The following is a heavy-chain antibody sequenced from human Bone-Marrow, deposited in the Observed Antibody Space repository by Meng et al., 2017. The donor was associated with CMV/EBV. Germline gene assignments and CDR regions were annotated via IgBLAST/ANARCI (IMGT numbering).Heavy chain of an antibody. V-gene: IGHV1-8*01. Sequence: ASVKVSCKASGYTFTSYDINWVRQATGQGLEWMGWMNPNSGNTGYAQKFQGRVTMTRNTSISTAYMELSGLRSEDTAVYYWARGHNWNYYYYYGMDVWGQGTTVTVSS. CDR3: ARGHNWNYYYYYGMDV. J-gene: IGHJ6*02. CDR1: GYTFTSYD. D-gene: IGHD1-20*01. CDR2: MNPNSGNT.